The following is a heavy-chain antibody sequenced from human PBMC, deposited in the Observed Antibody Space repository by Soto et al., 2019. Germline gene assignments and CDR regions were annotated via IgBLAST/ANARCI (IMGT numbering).Heavy chain of an antibody. V-gene: IGHV4-4*02. CDR3: AGTYYYDSSGYYDS. CDR1: GGSISSSNW. CDR2: IYHSGST. D-gene: IGHD3-22*01. Sequence: SETLSLTCAVSGGSISSSNWWSWVRQPPGKGLEWIGEIYHSGSTNYNPSLKSRVTISVDKSKKQFSLKLSSVTAADTAVYYWAGTYYYDSSGYYDSWGRGTLVTVSP. J-gene: IGHJ5*01.